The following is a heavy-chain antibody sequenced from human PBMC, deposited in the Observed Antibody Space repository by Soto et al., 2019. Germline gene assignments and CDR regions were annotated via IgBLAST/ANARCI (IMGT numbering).Heavy chain of an antibody. V-gene: IGHV3-7*05. D-gene: IGHD2-8*01. Sequence: PGGSLRLSCAASGFSFSSNWMRWVRQAPGKGLEWVANIRKDGSEKKYADSVKGRFTVSRDNAKNPLYLQMDSLRVEDTAGYYCARAENGASDIWGQGTMVTVSS. CDR1: GFSFSSNW. CDR3: ARAENGASDI. CDR2: IRKDGSEK. J-gene: IGHJ3*02.